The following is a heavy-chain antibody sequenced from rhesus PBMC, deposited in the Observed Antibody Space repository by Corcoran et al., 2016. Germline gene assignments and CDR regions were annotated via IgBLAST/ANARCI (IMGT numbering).Heavy chain of an antibody. J-gene: IGHJ4*01. CDR2: IYWDDDK. CDR3: ARRSLNTGTSFDY. V-gene: IGHV2-1*01. CDR1: GFSLSTNGLG. D-gene: IGHD1-38*01. Sequence: QVTLKESGPALVKPTQTLTLTCTFSGFSLSTNGLGVGWIRQPSRKTLEWLAHIYWDDDKRNSTSLKNRLTISKDTSKNQVVLTMTNMDPVDTATYYCARRSLNTGTSFDYWGQGIQVTVSS.